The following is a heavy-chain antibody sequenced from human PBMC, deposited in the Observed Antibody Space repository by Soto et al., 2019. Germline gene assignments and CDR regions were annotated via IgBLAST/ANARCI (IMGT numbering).Heavy chain of an antibody. CDR2: ISGYNGKT. D-gene: IGHD3-22*01. CDR1: GYTFTNYG. J-gene: IGHJ4*02. Sequence: ASVKVSCKASGYTFTNYGFSWVRQAPGQGLEWMGWISGYNGKTDYSEKFQDRVTMTNDTSTSSGHMEVRSLSSDDTAIYYCARYNGESSGSLVDNWCQGTLVTVSS. CDR3: ARYNGESSGSLVDN. V-gene: IGHV1-18*04.